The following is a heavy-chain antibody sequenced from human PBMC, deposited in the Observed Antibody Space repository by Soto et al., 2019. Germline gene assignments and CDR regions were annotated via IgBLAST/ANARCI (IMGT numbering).Heavy chain of an antibody. CDR2: IIPISGTA. Sequence: QVQLVQSGAAVKKPGSSVKVSCKASGGTFRSYAIRWVRQAPGHGLEWLGVIIPISGTANYAQKFQGRVTITADESTSTAYMELSSLRSEDTAVYYCARSQGSSTSLEIYYYYYYGMDVWGQGTTVTVSS. CDR3: ARSQGSSTSLEIYYYYYYGMDV. V-gene: IGHV1-69*01. D-gene: IGHD2-2*01. CDR1: GGTFRSYA. J-gene: IGHJ6*01.